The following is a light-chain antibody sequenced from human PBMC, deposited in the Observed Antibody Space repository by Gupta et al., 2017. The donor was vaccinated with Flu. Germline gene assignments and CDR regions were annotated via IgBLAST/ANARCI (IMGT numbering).Light chain of an antibody. CDR1: QRVRSDY. V-gene: IGKV3-20*01. CDR3: QQYGSSPAT. Sequence: ERATLFCRTSQRVRSDYLAWHQHKPGQAPRLLIYGASSRATGIPYRFRGSGSGTDFTLTISRLEPDDYGFYYCQQYGSSPATFGGGTKVEIK. J-gene: IGKJ4*01. CDR2: GAS.